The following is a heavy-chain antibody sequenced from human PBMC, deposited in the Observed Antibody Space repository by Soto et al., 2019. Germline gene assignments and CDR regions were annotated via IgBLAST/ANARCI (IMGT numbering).Heavy chain of an antibody. D-gene: IGHD3-3*01. CDR1: GFTFSDYY. V-gene: IGHV3-11*06. Sequence: PGGSLRLSCAASGFTFSDYYMSWIRQAPGKGLEWVSYISSSSSYTNYADSVKGRFTISRDNAKNSLYLQMNSLRAEDTAVYYCSYYDFWSGYSGPPWGQGTLVTVSS. CDR2: ISSSSSYT. CDR3: SYYDFWSGYSGPP. J-gene: IGHJ4*02.